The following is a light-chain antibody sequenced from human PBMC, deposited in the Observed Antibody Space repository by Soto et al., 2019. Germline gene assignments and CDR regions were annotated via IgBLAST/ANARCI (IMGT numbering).Light chain of an antibody. J-gene: IGKJ4*01. V-gene: IGKV3-20*01. CDR3: QHYGRLVLT. CDR1: QSVSSSY. CDR2: GAS. Sequence: EIVLTQSPGTLSLSPGERATLSCRASQSVSSSYLAWYQQKPGQAPRLLIYGASSRATGIPDRFSGSGSGTDFNLTISRLETEDCAVYYCQHYGRLVLTFGGGTTVEIK.